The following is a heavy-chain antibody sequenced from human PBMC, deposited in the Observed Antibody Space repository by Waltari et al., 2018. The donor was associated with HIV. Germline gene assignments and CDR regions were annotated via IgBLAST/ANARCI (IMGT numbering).Heavy chain of an antibody. V-gene: IGHV4-61*01. CDR2: IYFSGRT. Sequence: QVQLQESGPGLVKPSETLSLTCTVSDGSVSSGSHYWSWIRQPPGKGLEWGGYIYFSGRTNYNPSFKSRVTISVDTSKNQYSLKLSSVTAADTAVYYCARKYDSDAFDIWGQGTMVTVSS. CDR3: ARKYDSDAFDI. D-gene: IGHD3-16*01. J-gene: IGHJ3*02. CDR1: DGSVSSGSHY.